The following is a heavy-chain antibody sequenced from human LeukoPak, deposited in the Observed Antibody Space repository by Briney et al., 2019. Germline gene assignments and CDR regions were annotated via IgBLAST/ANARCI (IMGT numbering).Heavy chain of an antibody. CDR2: IIPIFGTA. V-gene: IGHV1-69*05. D-gene: IGHD6-19*01. J-gene: IGHJ3*02. CDR1: GGTFSSYA. CDR3: ASTVASDAFDI. Sequence: VASVKVSCKASGGTFSSYAISWVRQAPGQGLEWMGGIIPIFGTANYAQKFQGRVTITTDESTSTAYMELSSLRSEDTAVYYCASTVASDAFDIWGQGTMVTVSS.